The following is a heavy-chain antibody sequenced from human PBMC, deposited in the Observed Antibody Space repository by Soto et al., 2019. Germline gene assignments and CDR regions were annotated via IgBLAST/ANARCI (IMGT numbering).Heavy chain of an antibody. CDR1: GFTFGSYG. CDR3: AKDMITMVVVLISPFDY. Sequence: GGSLRLSCAASGFTFGSYGMHWVRQAPGKGLEWVALISYDGSDKYYANSVKGRFTISRDNSKNTLSLQVNSLRAEDTAVYYCAKDMITMVVVLISPFDYWGQGSLVTVSS. J-gene: IGHJ4*02. D-gene: IGHD3-22*01. CDR2: ISYDGSDK. V-gene: IGHV3-30*18.